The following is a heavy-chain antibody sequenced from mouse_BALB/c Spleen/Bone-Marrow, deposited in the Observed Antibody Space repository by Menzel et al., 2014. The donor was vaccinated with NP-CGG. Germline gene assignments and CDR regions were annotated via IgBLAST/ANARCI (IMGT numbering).Heavy chain of an antibody. V-gene: IGHV5-17*01. D-gene: IGHD1-1*02. Sequence: EESGGRLVTPGTPLTLTCTVSGIDLSSYAMIWVRQAPGEGLERIGYIYVGSGYTHYANWAKGRFTISKTSTTVDLKITSPTTEDTATYFCARGFDVGSVRAFDPWGPGTLVTVSS. CDR3: ARGFDVGSVRAFDP. J-gene: IGHJ1*01. CDR1: GIDLSSYA. CDR2: IYVGSGYT.